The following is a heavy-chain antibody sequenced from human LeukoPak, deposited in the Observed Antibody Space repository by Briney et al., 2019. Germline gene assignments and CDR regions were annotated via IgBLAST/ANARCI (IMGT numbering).Heavy chain of an antibody. CDR3: ARDGMVRGVPSVWYFDY. CDR2: ISSSSSTI. D-gene: IGHD3-10*01. J-gene: IGHJ4*02. CDR1: GFTFSSYS. V-gene: IGHV3-48*04. Sequence: PGGSLRLSCAASGFTFSSYSMNWVRQAPGKGLEWVSYISSSSSTIYYADSVKGRFTISRDNAKNSLYLQMNSLRAEDTAVYYCARDGMVRGVPSVWYFDYWGQGTLVTVSS.